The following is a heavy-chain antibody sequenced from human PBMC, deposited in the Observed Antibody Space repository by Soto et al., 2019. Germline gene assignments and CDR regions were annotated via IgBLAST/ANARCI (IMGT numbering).Heavy chain of an antibody. D-gene: IGHD6-19*01. CDR3: AILPLGYSSGWYPNENAFDY. V-gene: IGHV4-39*01. CDR1: GGSISSSSYY. J-gene: IGHJ4*02. Sequence: SETLSLTCTVSGGSISSSSYYWGWIRQPPGKGLEWIGSIYYSGSTYYNPSLKSRVTISVDTSKNQFSLKLSSVTAADTAVYYCAILPLGYSSGWYPNENAFDYWGQGTLVTVSS. CDR2: IYYSGST.